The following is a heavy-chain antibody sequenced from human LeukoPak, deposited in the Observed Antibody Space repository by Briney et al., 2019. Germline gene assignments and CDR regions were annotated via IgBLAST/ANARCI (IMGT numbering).Heavy chain of an antibody. J-gene: IGHJ4*02. V-gene: IGHV3-23*01. CDR2: ISGSGGST. CDR1: GFTFGSYA. CDR3: AKDLAVVVVAATLDY. Sequence: GGSLRLSCAASGFTFGSYAMSWVRQAPGKGLEWVSAISGSGGSTYYADSVKGRFTISRDNSKNTLYLQMNSLRAEDTAVYYCAKDLAVVVVAATLDYWGQGTLVTVSS. D-gene: IGHD2-15*01.